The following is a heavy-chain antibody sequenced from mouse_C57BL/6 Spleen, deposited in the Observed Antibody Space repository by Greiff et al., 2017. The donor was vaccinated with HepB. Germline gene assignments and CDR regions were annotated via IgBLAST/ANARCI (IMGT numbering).Heavy chain of an antibody. CDR1: GYAFTNYL. CDR3: ARGGLGPAMDY. D-gene: IGHD4-1*01. Sequence: QVQLQQSGAELVRPGTSVKVSCKASGYAFTNYLIEWVKQRPGQGLEWIGVINPGSGGTNYNEKFKGKATLTADKSSSTAYMQLSSLTSEDSAVYFCARGGLGPAMDYWGQGTSVTVSS. J-gene: IGHJ4*01. CDR2: INPGSGGT. V-gene: IGHV1-54*01.